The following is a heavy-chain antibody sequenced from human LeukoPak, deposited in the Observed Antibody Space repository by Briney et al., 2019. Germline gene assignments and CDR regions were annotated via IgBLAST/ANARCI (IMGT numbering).Heavy chain of an antibody. CDR2: ISGSGGST. CDR3: AKDRTMVRGGDY. V-gene: IGHV3-23*01. J-gene: IGHJ4*02. D-gene: IGHD3-10*01. CDR1: GFTFSSYA. Sequence: GGSLILSCAASGFTFSSYAMSWVRQAPGKGLEWVSAISGSGGSTYYADSVKGRFTISRDNSKNTLYLQMNSLRAEDTAVYYCAKDRTMVRGGDYWGQGTLVTVSS.